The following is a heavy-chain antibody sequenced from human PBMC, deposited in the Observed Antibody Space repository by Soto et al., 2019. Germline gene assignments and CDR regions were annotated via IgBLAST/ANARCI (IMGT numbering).Heavy chain of an antibody. J-gene: IGHJ5*02. V-gene: IGHV1-2*04. CDR2: INPNSGGT. D-gene: IGHD6-13*01. CDR3: ARVSPIEYSSSWSWFDP. CDR1: GYTFTGYY. Sequence: ASVKVSCKASGYTFTGYYMHWVRQAPGQGLEWMGWINPNSGGTNYAQKFQGWVTMTRDTSISTAYMELSRLRSDDTAVYYCARVSPIEYSSSWSWFDPWGQGTLVTVSS.